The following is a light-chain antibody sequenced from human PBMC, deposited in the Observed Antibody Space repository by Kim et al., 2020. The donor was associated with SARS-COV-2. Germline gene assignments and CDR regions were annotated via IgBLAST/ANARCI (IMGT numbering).Light chain of an antibody. CDR1: TNNVGDQG. J-gene: IGLJ3*02. CDR2: SDN. Sequence: RQTATLTCPGNTNNVGDQGAAWLQQHQGHPPKLLSYSDNNRPSGISERLSASRSGNTASLTITGLQPEDEADYYCSAWDSSLSAWVFGGGTKLTVL. V-gene: IGLV10-54*01. CDR3: SAWDSSLSAWV.